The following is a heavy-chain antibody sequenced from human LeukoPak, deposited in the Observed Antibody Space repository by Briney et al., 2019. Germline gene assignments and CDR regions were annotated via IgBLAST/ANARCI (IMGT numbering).Heavy chain of an antibody. V-gene: IGHV1-2*02. CDR2: INPNSGGT. Sequence: ASVKVSCKASGYTFTGYYMHWVRQAPGQGLEWMGWINPNSGGTNYAQKFQGRVTMTRDTSISTAYMELSRLRSDDTAVYYCARETPDMYSSATGGLDPWGQGTLVTVSS. D-gene: IGHD6-25*01. CDR1: GYTFTGYY. CDR3: ARETPDMYSSATGGLDP. J-gene: IGHJ5*02.